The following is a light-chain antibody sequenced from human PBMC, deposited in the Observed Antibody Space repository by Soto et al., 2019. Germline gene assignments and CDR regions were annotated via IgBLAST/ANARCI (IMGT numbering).Light chain of an antibody. CDR2: EAS. J-gene: IGLJ1*01. Sequence: QSALTQPASVSVSPGQSITISCTGTSSDVGSHKLVSWYQQYPGKAPKLIIFEASKRPSGVSNRFSGSKSGSTASLTISGLQAEDEADYYCCSNAGGSTYVFGTGTKVTVL. V-gene: IGLV2-23*01. CDR3: CSNAGGSTYV. CDR1: SSDVGSHKL.